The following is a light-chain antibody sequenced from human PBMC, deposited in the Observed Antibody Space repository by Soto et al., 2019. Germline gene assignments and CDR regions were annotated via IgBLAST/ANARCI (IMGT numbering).Light chain of an antibody. V-gene: IGKV1-39*01. CDR2: AAS. CDR3: QQSYSTPWT. Sequence: IHMTHSPSTLSASVLYRVTITFLASQSISSWLAWYQQKPGKAPKLLIYAASSLQSGVPSRFSGSGSGTDFTLTISSLQPEDFATYYCQQSYSTPWTFGQGTKVDIK. J-gene: IGKJ1*01. CDR1: QSISSW.